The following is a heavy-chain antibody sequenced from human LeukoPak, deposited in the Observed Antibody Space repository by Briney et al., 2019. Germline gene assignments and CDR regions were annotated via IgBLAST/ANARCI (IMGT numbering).Heavy chain of an antibody. D-gene: IGHD3-22*01. CDR3: TRPYYYDSSGSPDY. V-gene: IGHV4-34*01. CDR2: IYHSGST. CDR1: GGSFSGYY. J-gene: IGHJ4*02. Sequence: SETLPLTCAVYGGSFSGYYWSWIRQPPGKGLEWIGNIYHSGSTYYNPSLKSRVTISVDTSKNQFSLTLSSVTATDTAVYYCTRPYYYDSSGSPDYWGQGTLVTVSS.